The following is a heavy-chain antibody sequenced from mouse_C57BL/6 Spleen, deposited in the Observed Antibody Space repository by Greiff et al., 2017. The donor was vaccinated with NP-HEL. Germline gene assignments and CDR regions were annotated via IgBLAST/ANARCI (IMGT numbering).Heavy chain of an antibody. CDR1: GYTFTSYW. CDR2: INPSNGGT. CDR3: AREGTYYSNLYYAMDY. D-gene: IGHD2-5*01. V-gene: IGHV1-53*01. Sequence: VQLQQPGTELVKPGASVKLSCKASGYTFTSYWMHWVKQRPGQGLEWIGNINPSNGGTNYNEKFKSKATLTVDKSSSTAYMQLSSLTSEDSAVYYCAREGTYYSNLYYAMDYWGQGTSVTVSS. J-gene: IGHJ4*01.